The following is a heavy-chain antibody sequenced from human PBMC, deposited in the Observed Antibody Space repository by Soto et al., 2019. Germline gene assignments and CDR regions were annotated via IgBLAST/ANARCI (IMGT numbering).Heavy chain of an antibody. Sequence: GESLKISCKGSGYSFTSYWIGWVRQMPGKGLEWMGIIYPGDSDTRYSPSFQGQVTISADKSISTAYLQWSSLKASDTAMYYCARPAKGPEGVSVPSDFDIWGQGTMVTVSS. V-gene: IGHV5-51*01. CDR2: IYPGDSDT. D-gene: IGHD3-10*01. J-gene: IGHJ3*02. CDR1: GYSFTSYW. CDR3: ARPAKGPEGVSVPSDFDI.